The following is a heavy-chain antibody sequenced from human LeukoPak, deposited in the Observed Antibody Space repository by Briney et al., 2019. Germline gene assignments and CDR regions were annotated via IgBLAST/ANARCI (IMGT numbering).Heavy chain of an antibody. V-gene: IGHV1-69*05. D-gene: IGHD2-2*01. CDR1: GGTFSSYA. Sequence: SVKVSCKASGGTFSSYAISWVRQAPGQGLEWMGGIIPIFGTANYAQKFQGRVTITTDESTSTAYMELSSLRSEDTAVYYCARDSAVVVPAGRGHPLGDYYYYYMDVWGKGTTVTVSS. J-gene: IGHJ6*03. CDR2: IIPIFGTA. CDR3: ARDSAVVVPAGRGHPLGDYYYYYMDV.